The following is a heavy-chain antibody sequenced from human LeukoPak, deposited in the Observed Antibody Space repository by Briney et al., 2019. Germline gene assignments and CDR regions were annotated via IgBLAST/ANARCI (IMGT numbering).Heavy chain of an antibody. V-gene: IGHV3-30*04. J-gene: IGHJ4*02. Sequence: GGSLRLSCAASGFTFSSYAMHWVRQAPGKGLEWVAVISYDGSNKYYADSVKGRFTISRDNSKNTLYLQMNSLRAEDTAVYYCAREFEAGTPDYWGQGTLVTVSS. D-gene: IGHD6-19*01. CDR3: AREFEAGTPDY. CDR2: ISYDGSNK. CDR1: GFTFSSYA.